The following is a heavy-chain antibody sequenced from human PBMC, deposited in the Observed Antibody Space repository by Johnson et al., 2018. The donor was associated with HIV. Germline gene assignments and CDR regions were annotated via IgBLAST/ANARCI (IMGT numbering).Heavy chain of an antibody. CDR3: AGAPEVRGVDACDV. J-gene: IGHJ3*01. D-gene: IGHD3-10*01. CDR1: GFTFSDYY. V-gene: IGHV3-11*04. CDR2: ISSSGNSM. Sequence: QVQLVESGGGLVNPGGSLRLSCAASGFTFSDYYMSWIRQAPGKGLEWVSYISSSGNSMYYADSVKGRFTISRDNAKNSLYLQMNILRAEDTAVYYCAGAPEVRGVDACDVWGQGTMVTVSS.